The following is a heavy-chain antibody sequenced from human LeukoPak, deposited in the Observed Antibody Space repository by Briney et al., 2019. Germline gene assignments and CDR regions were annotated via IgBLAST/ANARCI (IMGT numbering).Heavy chain of an antibody. Sequence: SQTLSLTGTVSGGSISSGDYYWSWIRQHPGKGLEWIGYIYYSGSTYYNPSLKSRVTISVDTSKNQFSLKLSSVTAADTAVYYRVRDTQRAFDYWGQGTLVTVSS. CDR2: IYYSGST. CDR1: GGSISSGDYY. D-gene: IGHD6-25*01. J-gene: IGHJ4*02. CDR3: VRDTQRAFDY. V-gene: IGHV4-31*03.